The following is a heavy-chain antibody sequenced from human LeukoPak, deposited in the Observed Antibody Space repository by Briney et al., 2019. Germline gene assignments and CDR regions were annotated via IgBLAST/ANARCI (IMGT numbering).Heavy chain of an antibody. Sequence: GGSLRLSCAASGFTFSSYSMNWVRQAPGKGLEWVSSISSSSSYIYYADSVKGRFTISRDNAKNSLYLQMNSLRAEDTAVYYCARVLVVVAASYYYYGMDVWGKGTTVTVSS. CDR2: ISSSSSYI. CDR1: GFTFSSYS. V-gene: IGHV3-21*01. CDR3: ARVLVVVAASYYYYGMDV. D-gene: IGHD2-15*01. J-gene: IGHJ6*04.